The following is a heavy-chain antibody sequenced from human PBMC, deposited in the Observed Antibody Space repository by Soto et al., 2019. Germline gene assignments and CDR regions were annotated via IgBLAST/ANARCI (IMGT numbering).Heavy chain of an antibody. CDR1: GFTFSSYW. CDR3: AREGIAVADLDY. J-gene: IGHJ4*02. D-gene: IGHD6-19*01. CDR2: INSDGSST. Sequence: EVQLVESGGGLVQPGESLRLSCAASGFTFSSYWMHWVRQAPGKGLVWVSRINSDGSSTTYAESVKGRFTISRDNAKNTLYLQMNSLRADDTAVYYCAREGIAVADLDYWGQGTLVTVSS. V-gene: IGHV3-74*01.